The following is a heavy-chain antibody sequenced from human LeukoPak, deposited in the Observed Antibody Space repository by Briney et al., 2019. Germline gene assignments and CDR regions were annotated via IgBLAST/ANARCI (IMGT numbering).Heavy chain of an antibody. CDR1: GFTFSSYG. Sequence: GGSLRLSCAASGFTFSSYGMHWVRQAPGKGLEWVAFIRYDGNKKYNADSVKGRFTISRDNSKNTLYLQMNSLRVEDTALYYCAKDGDCSTTTCYYFDYWGQGALVTVSS. CDR3: AKDGDCSTTTCYYFDY. CDR2: IRYDGNKK. V-gene: IGHV3-30*02. J-gene: IGHJ4*02. D-gene: IGHD2-2*03.